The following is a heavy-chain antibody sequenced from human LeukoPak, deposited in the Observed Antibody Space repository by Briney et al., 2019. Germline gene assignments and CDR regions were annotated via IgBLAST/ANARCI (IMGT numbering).Heavy chain of an antibody. J-gene: IGHJ4*02. CDR1: GFTVNSNY. D-gene: IGHD3-22*01. V-gene: IGHV3-66*04. CDR3: ARPHYYDSSDY. Sequence: GGSLRLSCAASGFTVNSNYMSWVRQAPGKGLEWVSVIYSGGSTYYADSVKGRFTISRDNSKNTLYLQMNSLRAEDTAVYYCARPHYYDSSDYWGQGTLVTVSS. CDR2: IYSGGST.